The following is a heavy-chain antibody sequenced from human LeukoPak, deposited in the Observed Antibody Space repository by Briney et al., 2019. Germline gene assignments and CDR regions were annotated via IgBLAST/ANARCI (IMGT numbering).Heavy chain of an antibody. CDR3: AREGITSITGNAFDI. Sequence: ASVKVSCKASGYTLTSYYMHWVRQAPGQGLEWMGIINPSGGSTTYAQKFQGTVTMTRDTSTTTVYMELSSLRSGDTAVYYCAREGITSITGNAFDIWGQGTMVTVSS. V-gene: IGHV1-46*01. CDR2: INPSGGST. CDR1: GYTLTSYY. D-gene: IGHD1-14*01. J-gene: IGHJ3*02.